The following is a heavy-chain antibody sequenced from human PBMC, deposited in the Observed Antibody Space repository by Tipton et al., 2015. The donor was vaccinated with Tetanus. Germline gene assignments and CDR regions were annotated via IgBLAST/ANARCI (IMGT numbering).Heavy chain of an antibody. Sequence: TLSLTCTVSGGSISSGSYYWSWIRQHPGKGLEWIGYIDHSGSTYYNASLKSRVAISLDTSKIQFSLTPTSVTAADTAVYYCARGYSYGYSYWYFDLWGRGTLVTVSS. CDR2: IDHSGST. J-gene: IGHJ2*01. CDR1: GGSISSGSYY. CDR3: ARGYSYGYSYWYFDL. V-gene: IGHV4-31*03. D-gene: IGHD5-18*01.